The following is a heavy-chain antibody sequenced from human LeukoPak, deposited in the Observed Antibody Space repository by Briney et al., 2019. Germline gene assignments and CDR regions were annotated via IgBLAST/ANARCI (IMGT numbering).Heavy chain of an antibody. V-gene: IGHV3-30*02. Sequence: GGSLRLSCAASGFTFSGFYMSWIRQAPGKGLEWVAVIWYDGSNKYYADSVKGRFTISRDNSKNTLYLQMNSLRAEDTAVYYCAKATRGYDYYYYGMDVWGQGTTVTVSS. D-gene: IGHD6-25*01. CDR2: IWYDGSNK. CDR3: AKATRGYDYYYYGMDV. J-gene: IGHJ6*02. CDR1: GFTFSGFY.